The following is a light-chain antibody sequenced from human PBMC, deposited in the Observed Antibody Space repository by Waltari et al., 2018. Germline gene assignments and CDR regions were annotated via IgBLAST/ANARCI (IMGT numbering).Light chain of an antibody. CDR1: QSVLSSSNNKNY. V-gene: IGKV4-1*01. J-gene: IGKJ2*01. CDR3: QQYYSTPPHT. CDR2: WAS. Sequence: DIVMTQSPDSMAVSLGERATINCKSSQSVLSSSNNKNYLAWYQRKPGQPPKLLIYWASTRASGVPDRFSGSGSWTDFTLTISSLQAEDVAVYYCQQYYSTPPHTFGQGTKLEIK.